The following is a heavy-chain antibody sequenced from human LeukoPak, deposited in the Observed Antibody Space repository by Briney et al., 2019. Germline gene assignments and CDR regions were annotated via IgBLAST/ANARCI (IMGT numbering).Heavy chain of an antibody. CDR2: INHSGST. V-gene: IGHV4-34*01. J-gene: IGHJ4*02. Sequence: SETLSLTCAVYGGSFSGYYWSWIRQPPGKGLEWIGEINHSGSTYYNPSLKSRVTISVDTSKNQFSLKLSSVTAADTAVYYCARDWSHGSQEFDYWGQGTLVTVSS. CDR1: GGSFSGYY. CDR3: ARDWSHGSQEFDY.